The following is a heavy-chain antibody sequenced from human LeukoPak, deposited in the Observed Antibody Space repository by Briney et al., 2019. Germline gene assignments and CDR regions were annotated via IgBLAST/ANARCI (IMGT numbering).Heavy chain of an antibody. J-gene: IGHJ4*02. CDR3: ARNVWGTFDY. Sequence: KTGGSLRLSCAASGFTFSSYSMNWVRQAPGKGLEYVSAISSNGGSTYYANSVKGRFTISRDNPKNTLYLQMGSLRAEDMAVYYCARNVWGTFDYWGQGTLVTVSS. CDR2: ISSNGGST. D-gene: IGHD3-16*01. V-gene: IGHV3-64*01. CDR1: GFTFSSYS.